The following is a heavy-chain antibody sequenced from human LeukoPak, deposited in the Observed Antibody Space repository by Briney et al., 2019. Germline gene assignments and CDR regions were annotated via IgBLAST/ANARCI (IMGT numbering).Heavy chain of an antibody. CDR1: GFTFSTFA. V-gene: IGHV3-33*01. CDR2: IWYDGNYK. CDR3: ARGSSSVTLPGD. J-gene: IGHJ4*02. D-gene: IGHD2-2*01. Sequence: PGRSLRLSCAASGFTFSTFAMHWGRQAPGKGLEWVAVIWYDGNYKYYADSVKGRFTISRDNSKNTLYLQMNSLRVEDTAVYYCARGSSSVTLPGDWGQGTLVTDSS.